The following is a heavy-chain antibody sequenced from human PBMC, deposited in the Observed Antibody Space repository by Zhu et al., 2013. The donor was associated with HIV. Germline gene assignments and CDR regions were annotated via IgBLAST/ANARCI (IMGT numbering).Heavy chain of an antibody. D-gene: IGHD3-10*01. CDR1: GYTFTSYG. Sequence: QVQLVQSGAEVKKPGASVKVSCKASGYTFTSYGISWVRQAPGQGLEWMGWISAYNGNTNYAQKLQGRVTMTTDTSTSTAYMELRSLRSDDTAVYYCARATTKNYYGSGSRNIGFDYWGQGTLVTVSS. V-gene: IGHV1-18*01. CDR3: ARATTKNYYGSGSRNIGFDY. CDR2: ISAYNGNT. J-gene: IGHJ4*02.